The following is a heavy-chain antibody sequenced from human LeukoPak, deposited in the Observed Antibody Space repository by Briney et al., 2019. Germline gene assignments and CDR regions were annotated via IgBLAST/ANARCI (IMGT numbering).Heavy chain of an antibody. CDR1: GYTLTELS. D-gene: IGHD6-19*01. Sequence: ASVKASCKVSGYTLTELSMYWVRQAPGKGLEWMGGFDPEDGETIYAQKFQGRVTMTEDTSTDTAYMELSSLRSEDTAVYYCATELYSSGWYEMGAFDIWGQGTMVTVSS. V-gene: IGHV1-24*01. CDR3: ATELYSSGWYEMGAFDI. J-gene: IGHJ3*02. CDR2: FDPEDGET.